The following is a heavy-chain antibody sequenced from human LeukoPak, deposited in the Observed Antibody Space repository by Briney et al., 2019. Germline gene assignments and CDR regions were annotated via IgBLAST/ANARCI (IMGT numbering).Heavy chain of an antibody. Sequence: GSLRLSCAASGFTFSSYSMNWFRQPPGKGLEWIGSIYYSGSTYYNPSLKSRVTISVDTSKNQFSLKLSSVTAADTAVYYCATHVSLLWFGEVGIFDYWGQGTLVTVSS. D-gene: IGHD3-10*01. CDR2: IYYSGST. V-gene: IGHV4-59*05. CDR3: ATHVSLLWFGEVGIFDY. CDR1: GFTFSSYS. J-gene: IGHJ4*02.